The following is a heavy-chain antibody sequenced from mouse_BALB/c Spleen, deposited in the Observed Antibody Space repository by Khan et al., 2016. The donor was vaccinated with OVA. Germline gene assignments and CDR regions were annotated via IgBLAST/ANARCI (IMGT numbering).Heavy chain of an antibody. J-gene: IGHJ4*01. V-gene: IGHV1S41*01. CDR3: ARSNYYGSSLYALDY. D-gene: IGHD1-1*01. CDR1: GYTFTSYW. CDR2: IAPGSGSS. Sequence: DLVKPGASVKLSCKASGYTFTSYWINWIKQRPGQGLEWIGRIAPGSGSSSYNEMFKGTAILTVDTSSSTAYIQLSSLSSEDSAVYFSARSNYYGSSLYALDYWGQGTSVTVSS.